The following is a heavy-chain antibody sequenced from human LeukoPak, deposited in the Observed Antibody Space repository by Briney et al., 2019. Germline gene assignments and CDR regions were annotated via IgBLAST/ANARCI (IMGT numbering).Heavy chain of an antibody. CDR2: ISAYNGNT. J-gene: IGHJ4*02. CDR3: ARDRDTEYSSGWYPYFDY. D-gene: IGHD6-19*01. Sequence: GTSVKVSCKASGYTFTSYGISWVRQAPGQGLEWMGWISAYNGNTNYAQKLQGRVTITTDTSTSTAYMELRSLRSDDTAVYYCARDRDTEYSSGWYPYFDYWAREPWSPSPQ. CDR1: GYTFTSYG. V-gene: IGHV1-18*01.